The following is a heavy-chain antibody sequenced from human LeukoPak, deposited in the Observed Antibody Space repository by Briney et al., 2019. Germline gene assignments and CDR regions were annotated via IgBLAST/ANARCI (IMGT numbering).Heavy chain of an antibody. CDR2: INHSGST. V-gene: IGHV4-34*01. J-gene: IGHJ4*02. CDR1: GGSFSGYY. Sequence: PSETLSLTCAVYGGSFSGYYWSWIRQPPGKGLEWIGEINHSGSTNYNPSLKSRVTISVDTSKNQFSLKLSSVTAADTAVYYCARGQRYSSGYFDYWGQGTLVTVSS. CDR3: ARGQRYSSGYFDY. D-gene: IGHD6-19*01.